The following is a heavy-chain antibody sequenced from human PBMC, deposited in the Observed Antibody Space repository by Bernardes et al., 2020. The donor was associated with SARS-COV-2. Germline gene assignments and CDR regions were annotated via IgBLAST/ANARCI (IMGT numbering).Heavy chain of an antibody. CDR2: ISYDGSNK. CDR3: ARTLIQQLVYYYYYYGMDV. CDR1: GFTFSSYA. Sequence: GGSLRLSCAASGFTFSSYAMHWVRQAPGKGLEWVAVISYDGSNKYYADSVKGRFTISRDNSKNTLYLQMNSLRAEDTAVYYCARTLIQQLVYYYYYYGMDVWGQGTTVTVSS. J-gene: IGHJ6*02. D-gene: IGHD6-13*01. V-gene: IGHV3-30-3*01.